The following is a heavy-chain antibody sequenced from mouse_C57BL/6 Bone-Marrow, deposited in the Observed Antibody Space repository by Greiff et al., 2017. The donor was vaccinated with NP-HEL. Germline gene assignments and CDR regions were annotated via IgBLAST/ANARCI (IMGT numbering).Heavy chain of an antibody. Sequence: QVQLQQSGPGLVQPSQSLSITCTVSGFSFTSYGVHWVRQSPGKGLEWLGVIWRGGSTDYNAAFMSRLSITKDNSKSQVFFKMNSLQADDTAIYYCAKRGYYYGSSYDAMDYWGQGTSVTVSS. CDR2: IWRGGST. CDR3: AKRGYYYGSSYDAMDY. V-gene: IGHV2-5*01. CDR1: GFSFTSYG. D-gene: IGHD1-1*01. J-gene: IGHJ4*01.